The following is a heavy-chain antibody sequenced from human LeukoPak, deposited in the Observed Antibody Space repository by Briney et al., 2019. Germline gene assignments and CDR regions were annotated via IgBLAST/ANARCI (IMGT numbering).Heavy chain of an antibody. CDR2: IKPDGSEK. V-gene: IGHV3-7*03. J-gene: IGHJ4*02. CDR3: VRDDRGIAGGTRDH. CDR1: GFTFSNYW. D-gene: IGHD6-25*01. Sequence: PGGSLRLSCAASGFTFSNYWMIWVRQPPGKGLEWVATIKPDGSEKHYVACVKGRFTISRDNGKNSLYLQMNSLRAEDTAVYYCVRDDRGIAGGTRDHGGQGTLVTVA.